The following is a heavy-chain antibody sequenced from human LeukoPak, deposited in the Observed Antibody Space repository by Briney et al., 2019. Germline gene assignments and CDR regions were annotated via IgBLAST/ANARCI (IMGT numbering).Heavy chain of an antibody. CDR2: IYYSGNT. CDR1: GGSIFTYY. Sequence: SETLSLTCVVSGGSIFTYYWSWIRQPPGKGLEWIGYIYYSGNTNYNPSLKSRVTISVDTSKNQFSLKLRSVTAADTAVYYCARVSYSRSYDYWYFDLWGRGTLVTVSS. J-gene: IGHJ2*01. V-gene: IGHV4-59*01. CDR3: ARVSYSRSYDYWYFDL. D-gene: IGHD6-13*01.